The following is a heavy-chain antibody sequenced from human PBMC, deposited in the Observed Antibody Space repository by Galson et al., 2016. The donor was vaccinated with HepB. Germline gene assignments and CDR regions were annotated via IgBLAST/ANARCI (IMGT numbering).Heavy chain of an antibody. Sequence: SLRLSCAASGFTFIDAWMAWVRQAPGKGLEWVGRIKRKTDGGTTDYAAPVKGRFTISRDDSKNTRYLRMNSLKTEGTAGYYCATDLPGYSSNWGPGYWGQGTLVTVSS. CDR2: IKRKTDGGTT. J-gene: IGHJ4*02. D-gene: IGHD6-13*01. V-gene: IGHV3-15*01. CDR3: ATDLPGYSSNWGPGY. CDR1: GFTFIDAW.